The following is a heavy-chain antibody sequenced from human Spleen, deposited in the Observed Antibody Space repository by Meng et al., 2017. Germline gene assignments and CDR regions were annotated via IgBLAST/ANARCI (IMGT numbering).Heavy chain of an antibody. J-gene: IGHJ5*02. D-gene: IGHD3-16*02. V-gene: IGHV3-49*03. Sequence: GESLKISCTASGFTFGDYGMTWSRQPPGKGLEWVGFIRSKAYGGTTEYAASVKGRFTISRDDPENTLYLQMNSLKTEDTAVYYCTTDLPFTEGGVITTWGQGTRVT. CDR3: TTDLPFTEGGVITT. CDR2: IRSKAYGGTT. CDR1: GFTFGDYG.